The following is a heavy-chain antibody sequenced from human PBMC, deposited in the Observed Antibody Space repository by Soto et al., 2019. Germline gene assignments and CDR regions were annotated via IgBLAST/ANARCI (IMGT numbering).Heavy chain of an antibody. CDR1: GFTFSSYG. CDR2: IWYDGSNK. D-gene: IGHD3-16*02. CDR3: ARDQDYVWGSYRQIYYYYGMDV. Sequence: HPGGSLRLSCAASGFTFSSYGMHWVRQAPGKGLEWVAVIWYDGSNKYYADSVKGRFTISRDNSKNTLYLQMNSLRAEDTAVYYCARDQDYVWGSYRQIYYYYGMDVWGQGTTVTVS. V-gene: IGHV3-33*01. J-gene: IGHJ6*02.